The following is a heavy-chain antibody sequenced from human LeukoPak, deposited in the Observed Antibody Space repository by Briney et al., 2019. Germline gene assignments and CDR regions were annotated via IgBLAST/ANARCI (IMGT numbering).Heavy chain of an antibody. D-gene: IGHD6-6*01. Sequence: GASLKISCKGSGYSFTSYWIGWVRQLPGKGLEWMGIIYPGDSDSRYSPSFQGQVTISADKSISTAYLQWSSLKAPDTAMYYCARHEASIAARNAFDIWGQGTMVTVSS. J-gene: IGHJ3*02. CDR1: GYSFTSYW. CDR2: IYPGDSDS. V-gene: IGHV5-51*01. CDR3: ARHEASIAARNAFDI.